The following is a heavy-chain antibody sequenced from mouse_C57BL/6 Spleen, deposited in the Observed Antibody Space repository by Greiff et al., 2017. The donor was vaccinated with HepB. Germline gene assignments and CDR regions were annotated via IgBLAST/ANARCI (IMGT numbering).Heavy chain of an antibody. CDR3: GKDGVATDAMDY. CDR2: IWGGGST. CDR1: GFSLTSYV. D-gene: IGHD1-1*02. J-gene: IGHJ4*01. V-gene: IGHV2-9*01. Sequence: VQLQESGLGLVAPSQSLSITCTVSGFSLTSYVVDWVRQPPGKGLEWLGVIWGGGSTNYNSAPMSRLSISKDNYKSQVFLKMNSVQTDDTAMYYCGKDGVATDAMDYWGQGTSVTVSS.